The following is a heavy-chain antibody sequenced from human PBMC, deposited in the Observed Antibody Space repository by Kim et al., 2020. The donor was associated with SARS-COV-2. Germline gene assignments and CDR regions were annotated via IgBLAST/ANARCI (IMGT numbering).Heavy chain of an antibody. Sequence: STYYADSVKGRFTISRDNSKTTLYLQMSSLRAEDTAVYYCVKTSQYSSSSWGQGTLVTVSS. CDR2: ST. D-gene: IGHD6-6*01. J-gene: IGHJ5*02. V-gene: IGHV3-64D*09. CDR3: VKTSQYSSSS.